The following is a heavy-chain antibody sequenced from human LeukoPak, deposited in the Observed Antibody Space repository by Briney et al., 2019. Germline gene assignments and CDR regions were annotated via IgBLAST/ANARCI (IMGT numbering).Heavy chain of an antibody. D-gene: IGHD2-21*02. CDR2: IYYSGGT. CDR1: GGSISSYY. Sequence: PSETLSLTCTVSGGSISSYYWSWIRQPPGKGLEWIGYIYYSGGTNYNPSLKSRVTIPVDTSKNQFSLKLSSVTAADTAVYYCAREVVVTAVYYMDVWGKGTTVTVSS. V-gene: IGHV4-59*01. J-gene: IGHJ6*03. CDR3: AREVVVTAVYYMDV.